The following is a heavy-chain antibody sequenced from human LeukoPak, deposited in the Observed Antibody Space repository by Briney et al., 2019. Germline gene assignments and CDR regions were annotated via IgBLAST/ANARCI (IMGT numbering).Heavy chain of an antibody. Sequence: ESGPTLVNPTQTLTLTCTFSGFSLSTSGVGVGWIRQPPGKALEWLALIYWNDDKRYSPSLKSRLTITKDTSKNQVVLTMTNMDPVDTATYYCAHRRDIAAAGKGSFDYWGQGTLVTVSS. V-gene: IGHV2-5*01. D-gene: IGHD6-13*01. CDR2: IYWNDDK. CDR1: GFSLSTSGVG. CDR3: AHRRDIAAAGKGSFDY. J-gene: IGHJ4*02.